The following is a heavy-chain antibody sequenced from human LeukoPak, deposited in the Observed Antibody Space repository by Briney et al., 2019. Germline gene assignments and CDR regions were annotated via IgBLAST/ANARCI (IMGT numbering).Heavy chain of an antibody. CDR3: TRDPTNYGDYVNRIGAFDI. D-gene: IGHD4-17*01. Sequence: GGSLRLSCAASGITVSTNYMNWVRQAPGKGLEWVSVIYSGGTSYYADSVKGRFTISRDNSKNTLYLQMNNLRAEDTAVYYCTRDPTNYGDYVNRIGAFDIWGQGTMVTVSS. CDR2: IYSGGTS. CDR1: GITVSTNY. J-gene: IGHJ3*02. V-gene: IGHV3-53*01.